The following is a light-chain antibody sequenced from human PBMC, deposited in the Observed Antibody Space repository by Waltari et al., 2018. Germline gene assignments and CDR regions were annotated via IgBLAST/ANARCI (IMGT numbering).Light chain of an antibody. Sequence: SYELPQPPSVSVSPGQTARLTCPPDALPNQYAHWYQQKPGKAPVLVIYKDTERPSGIPERFSGSNSGTTVTLTISGVQAEDEADYYCQSADSSGPYRVFGGGTKLTVL. CDR1: ALPNQY. J-gene: IGLJ3*02. V-gene: IGLV3-25*03. CDR2: KDT. CDR3: QSADSSGPYRV.